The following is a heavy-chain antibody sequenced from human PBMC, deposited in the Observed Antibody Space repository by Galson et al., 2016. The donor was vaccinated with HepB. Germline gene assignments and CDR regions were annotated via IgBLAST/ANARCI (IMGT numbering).Heavy chain of an antibody. CDR2: IFWNDEE. V-gene: IGHV2-26*02. J-gene: IGHJ3*01. CDR3: ARIHLNALSGRPDALDF. D-gene: IGHD1-26*01. Sequence: PALVKPTQTLTLTCTVSGFSLSSARMGVSWIRQPPGKALEWLAQIFWNDEESYSTSLKSRLTISKDTSKNQVVLSMTNMDPVDTATYYCARIHLNALSGRPDALDFWGQGTVGSVSS. CDR1: GFSLSSARMG.